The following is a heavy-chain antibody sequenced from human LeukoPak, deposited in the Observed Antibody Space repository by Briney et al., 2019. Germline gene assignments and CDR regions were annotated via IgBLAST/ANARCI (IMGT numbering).Heavy chain of an antibody. CDR3: ARIPAVNGRFWFDP. J-gene: IGHJ5*02. Sequence: GGSLRLSCAASGFTFSSYWMSWVRQAPEKGLEWVANIKQDGSEKYYVDSVKGRFTISRDGAENSLYLQMNSLRAEDTAVYYCARIPAVNGRFWFDPWGQGTLVTVSS. CDR1: GFTFSSYW. V-gene: IGHV3-7*01. CDR2: IKQDGSEK. D-gene: IGHD2-2*01.